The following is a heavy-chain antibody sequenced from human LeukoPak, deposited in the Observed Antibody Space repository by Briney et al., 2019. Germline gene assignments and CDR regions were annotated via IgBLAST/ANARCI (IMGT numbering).Heavy chain of an antibody. CDR2: IYYSGST. D-gene: IGHD3-10*01. CDR1: GESFTGYY. Sequence: SETLSLTCALYGESFTGYYGSWIRQPPGKGLEWIGYIYYSGSTNYNPSLKSRVTISVDTSKNQFSLKLSSVTAADTAVYYCARSPNYYGSGSYPADYWGQGTLVTVSS. V-gene: IGHV4-59*08. CDR3: ARSPNYYGSGSYPADY. J-gene: IGHJ4*02.